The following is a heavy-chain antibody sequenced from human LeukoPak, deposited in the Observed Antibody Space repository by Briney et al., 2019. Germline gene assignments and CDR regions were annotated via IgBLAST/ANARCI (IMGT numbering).Heavy chain of an antibody. V-gene: IGHV4-39*01. Sequence: SETLSLTCTVSGGSISSSVYYWGWIRLPPGKGLEWIGSIYYSGTTHYNPSLKSRVTISVDTSKNQFSLKLSSVTAADTAVYYCARHMGLGYSYGYPYFDYWGQGTLVTVSS. CDR3: ARHMGLGYSYGYPYFDY. D-gene: IGHD5-18*01. CDR1: GGSISSSVYY. J-gene: IGHJ4*02. CDR2: IYYSGTT.